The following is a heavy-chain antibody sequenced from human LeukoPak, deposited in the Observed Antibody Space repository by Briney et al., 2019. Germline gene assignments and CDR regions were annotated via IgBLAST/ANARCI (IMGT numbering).Heavy chain of an antibody. Sequence: GGSLRLSCAASGFTFSSYAMSWVRQAPGKGLEWVSAISGSGGSTYYADSVKGRFTISRDNSKNTLYLQKNSLRAEDTAVYYCAKRDSSGYYYPFDYWGQGTLVTVSS. V-gene: IGHV3-23*01. CDR3: AKRDSSGYYYPFDY. CDR1: GFTFSSYA. J-gene: IGHJ4*02. D-gene: IGHD3-22*01. CDR2: ISGSGGST.